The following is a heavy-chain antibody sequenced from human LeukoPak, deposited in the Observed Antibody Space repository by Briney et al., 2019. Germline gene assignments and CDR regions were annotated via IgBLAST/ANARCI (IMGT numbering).Heavy chain of an antibody. CDR1: GGSISSSSYY. V-gene: IGHV4-61*05. CDR2: IYYSGST. D-gene: IGHD5-24*01. CDR3: ARGHPRMGRYFDY. Sequence: SETLSLTCTVSGGSISSSSYYWGWIRQPPGKGLEWIGYIYYSGSTNYNPSLKSRVTISVDTSKNQFSLKLSSVTAADTAVYYCARGHPRMGRYFDYWGQGTLVTVSS. J-gene: IGHJ4*02.